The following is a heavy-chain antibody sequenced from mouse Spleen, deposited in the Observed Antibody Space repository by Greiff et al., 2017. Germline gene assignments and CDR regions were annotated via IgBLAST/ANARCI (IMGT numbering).Heavy chain of an antibody. Sequence: VQLQQSGPELVKPGASVKIPCKASGYTFTDYNMDWVKQSHGKSLEWIGDINPNNGGTIYNQKFKGKATLTVDKSSSTAYMELRSLTSEDTAVYYCARWEGTYYSNSYAMDYWGQGTSVTVSS. CDR1: GYTFTDYN. V-gene: IGHV1-18*01. J-gene: IGHJ4*01. CDR2: INPNNGGT. D-gene: IGHD2-5*01. CDR3: ARWEGTYYSNSYAMDY.